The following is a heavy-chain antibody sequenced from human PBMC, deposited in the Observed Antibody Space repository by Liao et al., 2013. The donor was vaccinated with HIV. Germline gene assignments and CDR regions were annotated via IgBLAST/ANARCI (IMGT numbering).Heavy chain of an antibody. D-gene: IGHD3-9*01. V-gene: IGHV4-4*07. J-gene: IGHJ3*02. Sequence: QVQLQESGPGLVKPSETLSLTCTVSGGSISNYYWSWIRLPAGKGLEWIGRIYSSGSTNYNPSLMSRVTMSIDTSKNQFSLKLSSVTAADTAVYYCARALKIFYAFDIWGQGTLVTVSS. CDR3: ARALKIFYAFDI. CDR1: GGSISNYY. CDR2: IYSSGST.